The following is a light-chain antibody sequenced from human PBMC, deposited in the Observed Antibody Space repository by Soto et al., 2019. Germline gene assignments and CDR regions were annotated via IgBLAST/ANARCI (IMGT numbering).Light chain of an antibody. V-gene: IGKV3-15*01. CDR3: QQYDTWPPMYT. CDR1: QTVSDN. J-gene: IGKJ2*01. Sequence: EIVMTQSPATVSVSPGGRATLSCRASQTVSDNLAWYQQNPGQPPRLLIYGASTRATGIPARFSGSGSGTEFTLTISSLQSEDFAVYYCQQYDTWPPMYTFGQGTNLEIK. CDR2: GAS.